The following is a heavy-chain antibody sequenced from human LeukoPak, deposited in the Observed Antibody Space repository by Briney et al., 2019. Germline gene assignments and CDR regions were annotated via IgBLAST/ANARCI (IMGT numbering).Heavy chain of an antibody. Sequence: KTSETLSLTCTVSGDSISSGIYYWSWIRQPAGKGLKWIGRIYASGNTDYSPSLKSRLTISLDTSKNQFSLNLSSVTAADTAVYYCAREGNFDRYDYDHPWGQGTLVTVSS. J-gene: IGHJ5*02. CDR1: GDSISSGIYY. V-gene: IGHV4-61*02. CDR3: AREGNFDRYDYDHP. D-gene: IGHD3-16*01. CDR2: IYASGNT.